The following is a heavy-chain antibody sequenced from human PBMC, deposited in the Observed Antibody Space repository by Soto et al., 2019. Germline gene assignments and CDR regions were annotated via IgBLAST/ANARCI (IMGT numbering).Heavy chain of an antibody. V-gene: IGHV4-59*01. CDR2: IYYSGST. J-gene: IGHJ4*02. D-gene: IGHD5-12*01. CDR3: ARGDGYNLGYFHY. Sequence: SETLSLTCTVSGGPISSYYWSWIRQPPGKGLEWIGYIYYSGSTNYNPSLKSRVTISVDTSKNQFSLKLSSVTAADTAVYYCARGDGYNLGYFHYWGPGTMLTVYS. CDR1: GGPISSYY.